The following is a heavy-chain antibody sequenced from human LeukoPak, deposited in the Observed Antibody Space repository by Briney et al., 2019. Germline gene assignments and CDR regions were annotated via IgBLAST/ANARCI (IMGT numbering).Heavy chain of an antibody. J-gene: IGHJ4*02. CDR1: GGSFSDYY. V-gene: IGHV4-34*01. D-gene: IGHD6-13*01. Sequence: SETLSLTCAVYGGSFSDYYWSWIRQPPGKGLEWIGEINHSGTTTTNYNPSLKSRVTISVDTSKNQFSLRLSSVTDADTAVYDCARRRVGAAGMGHSLWGQGTLVTVSS. CDR3: ARRRVGAAGMGHSL. CDR2: INHSGTTTT.